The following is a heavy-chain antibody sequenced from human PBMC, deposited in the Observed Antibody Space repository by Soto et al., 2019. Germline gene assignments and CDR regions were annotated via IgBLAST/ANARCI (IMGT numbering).Heavy chain of an antibody. CDR3: ARVFPSYCGGDCAYFDS. D-gene: IGHD2-21*02. CDR1: GGSVNSYY. J-gene: IGHJ4*02. V-gene: IGHV4-59*02. Sequence: QVQLQESGPGLVRPSETLSLTCTVSGGSVNSYYWSWIRQTPGKGPEWIGYIFYSGSTNSNPSRKSRASMSVDMSKNQFSLRLSSLTAADTAVYYCARVFPSYCGGDCAYFDSWGQGILVTVSS. CDR2: IFYSGST.